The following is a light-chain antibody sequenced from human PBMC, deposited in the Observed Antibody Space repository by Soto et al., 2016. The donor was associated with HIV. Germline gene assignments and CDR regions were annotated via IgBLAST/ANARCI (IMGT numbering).Light chain of an antibody. CDR2: AAS. Sequence: AIQMTQSPSSLSASVGDRVTITCRASQGIRNDLGWYQQKPGKAPKLLIYAASTLPSGVPSRFSGSGSGTDFTLTISSLQPEDFATYFCQQYKTYPLTFGGGTKVQIK. V-gene: IGKV1-6*01. CDR3: QQYKTYPLT. CDR1: QGIRND. J-gene: IGKJ4*01.